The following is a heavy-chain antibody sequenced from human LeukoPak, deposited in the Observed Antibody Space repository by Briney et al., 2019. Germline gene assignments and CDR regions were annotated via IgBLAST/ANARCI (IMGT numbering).Heavy chain of an antibody. CDR2: IGGSGVNT. Sequence: GGSLRLSCAASGLIFSNYAMSWVRQAPGKGLEWVSVIGGSGVNTYYADSVKGRFTISSDNSKNTLFLQMNSLRAEDTAVYYCAKGMSGSSPYNWFDPWGQGTLVTVSS. D-gene: IGHD1-26*01. V-gene: IGHV3-23*01. CDR1: GLIFSNYA. J-gene: IGHJ5*02. CDR3: AKGMSGSSPYNWFDP.